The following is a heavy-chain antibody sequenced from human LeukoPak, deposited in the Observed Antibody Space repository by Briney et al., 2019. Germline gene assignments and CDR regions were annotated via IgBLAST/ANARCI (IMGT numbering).Heavy chain of an antibody. V-gene: IGHV4-34*01. J-gene: IGHJ5*02. CDR2: INQIGST. CDR3: VQRPWIQLWLRGANWFDP. Sequence: SETLSLTCAVYGGSFSGYYWSWIRQPPGEGLEWIGEINQIGSTNYNPSLKSRVTISIDTSKNQFSLKLSSVTAADTAVYYCVQRPWIQLWLRGANWFDPWGHGTLVTVSS. CDR1: GGSFSGYY. D-gene: IGHD5-18*01.